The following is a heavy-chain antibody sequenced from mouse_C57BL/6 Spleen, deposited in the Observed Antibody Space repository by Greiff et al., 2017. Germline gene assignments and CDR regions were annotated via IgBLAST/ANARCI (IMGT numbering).Heavy chain of an antibody. D-gene: IGHD1-1*01. Sequence: EVKVVESGGGLVKPGGSLKLSCAASGFTFSDYGMHWVRQAPEKGLEWVAYISSGSSTIYYADTVKGRFTISRDNAKNTLFLQMTSLRSEDTAMYYCARQYYYGSSYYFDYWGQGTTLTVSS. CDR1: GFTFSDYG. CDR2: ISSGSSTI. CDR3: ARQYYYGSSYYFDY. V-gene: IGHV5-17*01. J-gene: IGHJ2*01.